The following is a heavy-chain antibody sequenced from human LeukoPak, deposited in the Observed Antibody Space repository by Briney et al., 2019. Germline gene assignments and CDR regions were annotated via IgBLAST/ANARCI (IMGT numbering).Heavy chain of an antibody. D-gene: IGHD6-19*01. CDR3: AKKGVAGSGGSKWDYYYYYMDV. CDR1: GFTFSSYA. CDR2: ISGSGGST. V-gene: IGHV3-23*01. J-gene: IGHJ6*03. Sequence: GGSLRLSCAASGFTFSSYAMSWVRQAPGRGLEWVSAISGSGGSTYYADSVKGRFTISRDNSKNTLYLQMNSLRAEDTAVYYCAKKGVAGSGGSKWDYYYYYMDVWGKGTTVTVSS.